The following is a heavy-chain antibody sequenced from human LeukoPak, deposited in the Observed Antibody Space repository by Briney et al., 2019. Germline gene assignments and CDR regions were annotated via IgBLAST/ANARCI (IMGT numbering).Heavy chain of an antibody. CDR2: IWYDGSNK. V-gene: IGHV3-33*08. D-gene: IGHD2-21*02. Sequence: PGGSLRLSCAASGFTFSSYAMSWVRQAPGKGLEWVAVIWYDGSNKYYADSVKGRFTISRDNSKNTLYLQMNSLRAEDTAVYYCARDLSPYCGGDCWNFDYWGQGTLVTVSS. CDR1: GFTFSSYA. J-gene: IGHJ4*02. CDR3: ARDLSPYCGGDCWNFDY.